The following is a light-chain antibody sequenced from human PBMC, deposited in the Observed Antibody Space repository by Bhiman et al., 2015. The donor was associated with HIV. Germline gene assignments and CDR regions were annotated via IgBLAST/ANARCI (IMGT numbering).Light chain of an antibody. J-gene: IGLJ1*01. CDR1: KLGDKY. CDR2: EDT. CDR3: QAWDGSTEV. Sequence: SYDLTQPPSMSVSPGQTASITCSGDKLGDKYACWYQQKPGQSPVLVIYEDTKRPSGIPERISGTNSGNTATLTISGTQAMDEADYYCQAWDGSTEVFGTGTKVTVL. V-gene: IGLV3-1*01.